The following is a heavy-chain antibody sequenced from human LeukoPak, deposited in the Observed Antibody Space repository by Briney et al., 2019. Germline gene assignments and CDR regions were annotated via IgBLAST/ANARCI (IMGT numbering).Heavy chain of an antibody. D-gene: IGHD2-2*01. J-gene: IGHJ6*02. CDR1: GFTFSSNW. CDR2: ISYDGSNK. Sequence: PGGSLRLSCVTSGFTFSSNWMHWVRQAPGKGLEWVAVISYDGSNKYYADSVKGRFTISRDNSKNTLFLQMNSLRAEDTAVYYCARDIGYCSSTSCYGMAVWGLGTTVTVSS. V-gene: IGHV3-30-3*01. CDR3: ARDIGYCSSTSCYGMAV.